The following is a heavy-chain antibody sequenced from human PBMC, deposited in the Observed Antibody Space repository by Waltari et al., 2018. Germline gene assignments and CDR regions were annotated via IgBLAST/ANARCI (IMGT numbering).Heavy chain of an antibody. J-gene: IGHJ4*02. V-gene: IGHV4-59*01. CDR3: ASPDY. CDR1: GGSIRSYY. CDR2: IYYSGST. Sequence: QVQLQESGPGLVKPSETLSLPCTVSGGSIRSYYWSGIRQPPGKGLEWIGYIYYSGSTNYNPSLKSRVTISVDTSKNQVSLKLSSVTAADTAVYYCASPDYWGQGTLVTVSS.